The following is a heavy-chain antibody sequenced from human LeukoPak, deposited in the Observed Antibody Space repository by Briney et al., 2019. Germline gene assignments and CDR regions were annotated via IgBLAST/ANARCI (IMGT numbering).Heavy chain of an antibody. D-gene: IGHD5-18*01. V-gene: IGHV3-74*01. Sequence: GGSLSLSCAASGFPFSSYSMHWVRQAPGKGLVWVSRINSDGSSTIYADSVKGRFTISRDNAKNTLYLQMNGLRAEDTAIYYCTRNWIHDYWGQGTLVTVSS. J-gene: IGHJ4*02. CDR1: GFPFSSYS. CDR2: INSDGSST. CDR3: TRNWIHDY.